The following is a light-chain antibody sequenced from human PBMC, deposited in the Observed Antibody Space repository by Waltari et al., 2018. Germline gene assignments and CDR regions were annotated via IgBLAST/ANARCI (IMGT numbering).Light chain of an antibody. J-gene: IGLJ3*02. CDR3: AAWDNSLGRWV. CDR1: SSNIGNNY. CDR2: RND. Sequence: QSVLTQPPSASGTPGQRVTISCSGVSSNIGNNYVFWYQQLPGKAPKLLIYRNDKRPSGVPDRFSASKSGTSASLAIGGLRSEDEAIYHCAAWDNSLGRWVFGEGTKLTVL. V-gene: IGLV1-47*01.